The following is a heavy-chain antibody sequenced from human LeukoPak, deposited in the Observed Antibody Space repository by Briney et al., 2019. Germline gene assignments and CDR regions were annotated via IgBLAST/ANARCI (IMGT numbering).Heavy chain of an antibody. J-gene: IGHJ4*02. Sequence: PSETLSLTCAVYGGSFSGYYWSWIRQPPGKGLEWIGEINHSGSTNYNPSLKSRVIISVDTSKNQFSLKLSSVTAADTAVYYCARQNYGAAPLRYWGQGTLVTVSS. D-gene: IGHD4/OR15-4a*01. CDR3: ARQNYGAAPLRY. CDR1: GGSFSGYY. CDR2: INHSGST. V-gene: IGHV4-34*01.